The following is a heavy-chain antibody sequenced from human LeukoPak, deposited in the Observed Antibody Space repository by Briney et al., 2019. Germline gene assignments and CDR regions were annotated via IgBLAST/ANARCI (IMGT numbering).Heavy chain of an antibody. CDR2: IGYDGSNK. V-gene: IGHV3-30*02. Sequence: GRSLRLSCEASGFTLSTYGMHWVRQAPGKGLEWVAFIGYDGSNKYYADSVKGRFTISRDKSKNTLYLQMNSLSAEDTAVYYCAKDVYCSSTSCYYYYYRDVWGKGTTVTVSS. D-gene: IGHD2-2*01. CDR1: GFTLSTYG. CDR3: AKDVYCSSTSCYYYYYRDV. J-gene: IGHJ6*03.